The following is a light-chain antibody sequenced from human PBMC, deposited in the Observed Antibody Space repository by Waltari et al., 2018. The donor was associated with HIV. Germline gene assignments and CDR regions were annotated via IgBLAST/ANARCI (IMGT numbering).Light chain of an antibody. V-gene: IGLV2-23*02. CDR1: SSDVGGYNL. Sequence: QSALTQPASVSGSPGQSITISCTGTSSDVGGYNLVSWYQQHPGKAPKIMIYEVSKRPSGVSNRFSGSKSGNTASLTISGLQAEDKADYYCCAYAGSTTYVIFGGGTKLTVL. J-gene: IGLJ2*01. CDR2: EVS. CDR3: CAYAGSTTYVI.